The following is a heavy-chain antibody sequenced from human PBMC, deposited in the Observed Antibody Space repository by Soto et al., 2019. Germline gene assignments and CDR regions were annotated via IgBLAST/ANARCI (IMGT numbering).Heavy chain of an antibody. J-gene: IGHJ5*02. CDR1: GFTFSSYG. Sequence: QVQLVESGGGVVQPGRSLRLSCAASGFTFSSYGMHWVRQAPGKGLEWVAVISYDGSNKYYADSVKGRFTISRDNSKNTLYLQMNSLRAEDTAVYYCAKDNTYYDFWSGYYSYNWFDPWGQGTLVTVSS. CDR2: ISYDGSNK. D-gene: IGHD3-3*01. V-gene: IGHV3-30*18. CDR3: AKDNTYYDFWSGYYSYNWFDP.